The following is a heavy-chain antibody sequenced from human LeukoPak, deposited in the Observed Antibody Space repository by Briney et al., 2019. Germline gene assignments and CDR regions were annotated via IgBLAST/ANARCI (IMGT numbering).Heavy chain of an antibody. V-gene: IGHV1-69*05. CDR2: IIPIFGTA. CDR1: GGTFSSYG. D-gene: IGHD1-7*01. CDR3: ARDHWDYLDAFDI. Sequence: SVKVSCKASGGTFSSYGISWVRQAPGQGLEWMGGIIPIFGTANYAQKFQGRVTMTTDTSTSTAYMELRSLRSDDTAVYYCARDHWDYLDAFDIWGQGTMVTVSS. J-gene: IGHJ3*02.